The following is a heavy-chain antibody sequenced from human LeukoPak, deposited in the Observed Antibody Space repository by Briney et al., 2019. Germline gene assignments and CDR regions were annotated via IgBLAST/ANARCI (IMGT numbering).Heavy chain of an antibody. J-gene: IGHJ6*02. CDR2: IKQAGNEK. CDR1: AFTFSDFW. V-gene: IGHV3-7*03. CDR3: ARAGVRGDLYYYYGMDV. D-gene: IGHD3-10*01. Sequence: GGSLRLSCEASAFTFSDFWISWVRQTPGKGLEWVANIKQAGNEKHYVDSVKGRFTIPRDNAKNSLYLQMNSLRSEDTAVYYCARAGVRGDLYYYYGMDVWGQGTTVTVSS.